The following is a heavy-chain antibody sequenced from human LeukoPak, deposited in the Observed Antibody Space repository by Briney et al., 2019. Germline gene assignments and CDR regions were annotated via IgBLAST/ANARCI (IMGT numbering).Heavy chain of an antibody. Sequence: SETLSLTCTVSGGSISSYYWSWIRQPAGKGLEWIGRIYTSGSTNYNPSLKSRVTMSVDTSKNQFSLKLSSVTAADTAVYYCARDGIVGATTMYYYYYYTDVWGKGTTVTVSS. CDR2: IYTSGST. CDR1: GGSISSYY. D-gene: IGHD1-26*01. J-gene: IGHJ6*03. CDR3: ARDGIVGATTMYYYYYYTDV. V-gene: IGHV4-4*07.